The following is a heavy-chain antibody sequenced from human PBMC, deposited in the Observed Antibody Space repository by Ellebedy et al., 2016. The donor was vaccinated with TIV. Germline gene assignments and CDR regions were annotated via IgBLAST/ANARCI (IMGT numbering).Heavy chain of an antibody. Sequence: GGSLRLSCAASGFTFSSYAMSWVRQAPGRRLEWVSAISGSGGSTHYVDSVRGRFTISRDNSKNTRYLQMTSLRAEDTAVYYCAKAPTAIFAHFYYYYYYMDVWGKGTTVTVPS. D-gene: IGHD2/OR15-2a*01. CDR3: AKAPTAIFAHFYYYYYYMDV. CDR2: ISGSGGST. J-gene: IGHJ6*03. V-gene: IGHV3-23*01. CDR1: GFTFSSYA.